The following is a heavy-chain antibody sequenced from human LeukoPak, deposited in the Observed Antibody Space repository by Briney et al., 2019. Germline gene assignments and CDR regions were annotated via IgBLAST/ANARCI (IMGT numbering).Heavy chain of an antibody. CDR3: ARHVRGESTYTSGWTFDY. Sequence: GESLKISCQGSGYSFTTYWITWVRQMPGKGLEWMGVIYPGDSETRYSPSFEGQVTISADKSTNTAYLHWSSLKASDTAVFFCARHVRGESTYTSGWTFDYWGQGTLVTVSS. V-gene: IGHV5-51*01. CDR2: IYPGDSET. D-gene: IGHD3-16*01. CDR1: GYSFTTYW. J-gene: IGHJ4*02.